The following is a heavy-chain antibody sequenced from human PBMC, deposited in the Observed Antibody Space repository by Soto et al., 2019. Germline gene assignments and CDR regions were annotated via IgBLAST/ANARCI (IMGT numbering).Heavy chain of an antibody. V-gene: IGHV4-4*07. D-gene: IGHD6-13*01. Sequence: PSETLSLTCTVSGGSISSYYWSWIRQPAGKGLEWIGRIYTSGSTNYNPSLKSRVTMSVDTSKNQFSLKLSSVTAADTAVYYCARDGVAAAPKILYYYYGMDAWGQGTTVTVSS. CDR3: ARDGVAAAPKILYYYYGMDA. J-gene: IGHJ6*02. CDR1: GGSISSYY. CDR2: IYTSGST.